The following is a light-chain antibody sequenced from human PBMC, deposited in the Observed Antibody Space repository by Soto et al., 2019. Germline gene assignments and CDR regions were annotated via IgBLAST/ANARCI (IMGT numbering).Light chain of an antibody. V-gene: IGKV1-39*01. Sequence: IQVTQSPSSLSASVGDRVTITCRASQSIGNHLNWYQQKPATAPNLLIHGASSLQGGVPSRFSGSVSGTDFTLTISTLQPEDSATYYCLQTYSLPVAFGGGTKVEI. CDR3: LQTYSLPVA. CDR2: GAS. J-gene: IGKJ4*01. CDR1: QSIGNH.